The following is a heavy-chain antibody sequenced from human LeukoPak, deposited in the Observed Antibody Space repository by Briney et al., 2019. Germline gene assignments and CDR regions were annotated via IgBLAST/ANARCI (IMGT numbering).Heavy chain of an antibody. Sequence: SETLSLTCTGSGGSISSYYWSWIRQPPGKGLEWIGYIYYSGSTNYNPSLKSRVTISVDTSKNQFSLKLSSVTAADTAVHYCARVGANSYGLDVWGKGTTVTVSS. CDR3: ARVGANSYGLDV. CDR2: IYYSGST. D-gene: IGHD4/OR15-4a*01. V-gene: IGHV4-59*01. J-gene: IGHJ6*04. CDR1: GGSISSYY.